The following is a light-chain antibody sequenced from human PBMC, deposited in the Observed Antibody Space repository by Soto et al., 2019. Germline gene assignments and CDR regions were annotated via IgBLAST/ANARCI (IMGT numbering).Light chain of an antibody. CDR2: DNN. V-gene: IGLV1-51*01. CDR3: GTWDSSLSAGRV. J-gene: IGLJ2*01. Sequence: QSVLTQPPSVSAAPGQKVTSSCSGSSSNIGNNYVSWYQQLPGTAPKLLIYDNNKRPSGIPDRFSGSKSGTSATLGITGLQTGDEADYYCGTWDSSLSAGRVFGGGTQLTVL. CDR1: SSNIGNNY.